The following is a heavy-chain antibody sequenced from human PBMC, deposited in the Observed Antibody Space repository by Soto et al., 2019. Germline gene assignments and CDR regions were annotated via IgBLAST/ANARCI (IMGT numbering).Heavy chain of an antibody. J-gene: IGHJ4*02. CDR2: ISSDSYTI. V-gene: IGHV3-48*03. CDR1: GFTFSSFE. CDR3: ARGSRAMFRVLHY. Sequence: EVQLVESGGDLVQPGGSLRLSCAASGFTFSSFEMNWVRQAPGKGLEWVSYISSDSYTIYYADSVKGRFTISRDNAKNSLYLQLTGLRAEDTALYYCARGSRAMFRVLHYWGQGTRVTVSS. D-gene: IGHD3-10*01.